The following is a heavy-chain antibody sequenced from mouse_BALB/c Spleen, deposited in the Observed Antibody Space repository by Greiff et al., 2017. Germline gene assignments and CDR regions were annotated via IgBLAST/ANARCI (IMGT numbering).Heavy chain of an antibody. J-gene: IGHJ4*01. D-gene: IGHD4-1*01. Sequence: EVQLVESGGGLVKPGGSLKLSCAASGFAFSSYDMSWVRQTPEKRLEWVAYISSGGGSTYYPDTVKGRFTISRDNAKNTLYLQMSSLKSEDTAMYYCARHMGRSYAMDYWGQGTSVTVSS. CDR3: ARHMGRSYAMDY. V-gene: IGHV5-12-1*01. CDR2: ISSGGGST. CDR1: GFAFSSYD.